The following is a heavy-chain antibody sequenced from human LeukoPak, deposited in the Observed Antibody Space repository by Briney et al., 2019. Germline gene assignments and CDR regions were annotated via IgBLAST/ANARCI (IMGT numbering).Heavy chain of an antibody. V-gene: IGHV1-8*02. J-gene: IGHJ4*02. CDR1: GYTFTSYG. D-gene: IGHD6-13*01. CDR3: ARGVSWQQLVLGDY. CDR2: MNPNSGNT. Sequence: ASVKVSCKASGYTFTSYGISWVRQATGQGLEWMGWMNPNSGNTGYAQKFQGRVTMTRNTSISTAYMELSSLRSEDTAVYYCARGVSWQQLVLGDYWGQGTLVTVSS.